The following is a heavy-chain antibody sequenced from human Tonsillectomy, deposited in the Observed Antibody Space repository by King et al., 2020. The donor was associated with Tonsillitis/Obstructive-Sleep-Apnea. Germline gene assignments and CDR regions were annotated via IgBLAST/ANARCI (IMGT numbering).Heavy chain of an antibody. CDR1: GGSISNTNYY. CDR3: ARDYINYRLYYYYYMDV. J-gene: IGHJ6*03. V-gene: IGHV4-39*02. D-gene: IGHD4-11*01. CDR2: IYHSGST. Sequence: QLQESGPGLVKPSETLSLTCTVSGGSISNTNYYWGWIRQPPGKGLEWIGSIYHSGSTYYSPSLKSRVTISVDTSKNQFFLKLSSVTAADTAVYYCARDYINYRLYYYYYMDVWGKGTTVIVSS.